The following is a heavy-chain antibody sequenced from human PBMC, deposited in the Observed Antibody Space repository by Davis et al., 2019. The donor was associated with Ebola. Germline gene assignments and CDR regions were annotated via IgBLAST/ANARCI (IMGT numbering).Heavy chain of an antibody. CDR2: IKQDGSDK. CDR3: VRPSRGSYGSTY. CDR1: GFSISNYW. D-gene: IGHD6-19*01. Sequence: SLSLSCAVSGFSISNYWICCLPPSPGNGLEWVANIKQDGSDKYYVDSMKGRFTISRDNAKNSLYLQMNGLRAEDTAVYDCVRPSRGSYGSTYWGQGALVTVAS. J-gene: IGHJ4*02. V-gene: IGHV3-7*03.